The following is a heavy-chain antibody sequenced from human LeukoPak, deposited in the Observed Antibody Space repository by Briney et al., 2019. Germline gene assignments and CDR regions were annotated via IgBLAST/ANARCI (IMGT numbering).Heavy chain of an antibody. CDR3: ARSCCSGYPYYFDY. CDR1: GFTFSNYA. J-gene: IGHJ4*02. V-gene: IGHV3-30-3*01. D-gene: IGHD3-22*01. Sequence: PGGSLRLSCAASGFTFSNYAVSWVRQAPGKGLEWVAVISYDGSNKYYADSVKGRFTISRDNSKNTLYLQMNSLRAEDTAVYYCARSCCSGYPYYFDYWGQGTLVTVSS. CDR2: ISYDGSNK.